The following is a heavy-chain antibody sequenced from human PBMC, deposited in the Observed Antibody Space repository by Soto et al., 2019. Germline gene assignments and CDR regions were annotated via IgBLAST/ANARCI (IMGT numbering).Heavy chain of an antibody. D-gene: IGHD3-22*01. J-gene: IGHJ4*02. CDR1: GFTFSSYS. CDR3: ARDWGYYDSSGYNDY. CDR2: ISSSSSYI. Sequence: GGSLRLSCAASGFTFSSYSMNWVRQAPGKGLEWVSSISSSSSYIYYADSVKGRFTISRDNAKNSLYLQMNSLRAEDTAVYYCARDWGYYDSSGYNDYWGQGTLVTVSS. V-gene: IGHV3-21*01.